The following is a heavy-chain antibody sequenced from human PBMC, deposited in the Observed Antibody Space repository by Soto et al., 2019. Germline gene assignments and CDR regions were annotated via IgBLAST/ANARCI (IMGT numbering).Heavy chain of an antibody. CDR3: ARGDDASFYYGLDV. CDR1: GGSITSSY. J-gene: IGHJ6*02. V-gene: IGHV4-59*01. D-gene: IGHD1-1*01. CDR2: IYDTGISGYTPST. Sequence: PSETLSLTCTVSGGSITSSYWSWIRRPPGKGLEWIAYIYDTGISGYTPSTSYNPSLKSRVTMSVDTSKSQFSLKLTSVTAADTAVYYCARGDDASFYYGLDVWGQGITVTVSS.